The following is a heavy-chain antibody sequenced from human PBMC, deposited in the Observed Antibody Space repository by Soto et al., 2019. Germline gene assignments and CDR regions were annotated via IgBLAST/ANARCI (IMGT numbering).Heavy chain of an antibody. D-gene: IGHD5-18*01. CDR1: GLTVSTSY. Sequence: EVQLVESGGGLIKPGGSLRLPCVASGLTVSTSYISWVRQAPGRGLEWVSVIYSGGDTFYADSVKGRFTISRDHGRNTVSLQMNGLRGEDTAVYYCARVGGYSLGDFDCWGRGTLVTVSS. J-gene: IGHJ4*02. V-gene: IGHV3-53*01. CDR2: IYSGGDT. CDR3: ARVGGYSLGDFDC.